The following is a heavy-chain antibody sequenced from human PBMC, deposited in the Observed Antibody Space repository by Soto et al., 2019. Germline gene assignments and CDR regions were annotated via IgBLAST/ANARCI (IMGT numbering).Heavy chain of an antibody. CDR1: GFTFSYYW. D-gene: IGHD1-26*01. CDR2: INPVGSPK. V-gene: IGHV3-74*03. Sequence: EVQLVESGGGLVQPGGSLRLSCATSGFTFSYYWTHWVRQAPGKGLVWVSRINPVGSPKTYTDSVKARLTISRDNARNTLYLQMTRRSAEDTAVYYCASVKSGRYDWFAPWSQGTLVTVSS. J-gene: IGHJ5*02. CDR3: ASVKSGRYDWFAP.